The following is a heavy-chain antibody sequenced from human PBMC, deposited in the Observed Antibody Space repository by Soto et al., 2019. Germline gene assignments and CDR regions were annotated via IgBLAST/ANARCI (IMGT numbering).Heavy chain of an antibody. CDR1: GGSISSGGYY. Sequence: PSETLSLTCTVSGGSISSGGYYWSWIRQHPGKGLEWIGYIYYSGSTYYNPSLKSRVTISVDTSKNQFSLKLSSVTAADTAVYYCEREAAAGNGDWFDPWGQGTLVTVSS. J-gene: IGHJ5*02. CDR3: EREAAAGNGDWFDP. D-gene: IGHD6-13*01. CDR2: IYYSGST. V-gene: IGHV4-31*03.